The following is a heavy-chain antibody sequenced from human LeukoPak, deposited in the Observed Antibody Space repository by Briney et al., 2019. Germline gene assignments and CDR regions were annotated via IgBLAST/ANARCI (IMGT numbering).Heavy chain of an antibody. J-gene: IGHJ5*02. V-gene: IGHV3-20*04. CDR3: ARIGGFCSGGSCESGWFDP. CDR1: GFTFDDYG. Sequence: PGGSLRLSCAASGFTFDDYGMSWVRQAPGKGLEWVSGVNWNGGSTGYADSVKGRFTISRDNAKNSLYLQMNSLRAEDTAVYYCARIGGFCSGGSCESGWFDPWGQGTLVTVSS. D-gene: IGHD2-15*01. CDR2: VNWNGGST.